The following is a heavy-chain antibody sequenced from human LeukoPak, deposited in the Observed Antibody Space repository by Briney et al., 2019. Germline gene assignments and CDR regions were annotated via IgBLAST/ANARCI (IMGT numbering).Heavy chain of an antibody. CDR1: GFTFSGFW. CDR3: VKGAAYHLGDAFDI. D-gene: IGHD1-14*01. V-gene: IGHV3-7*03. Sequence: GGSLRLSCAVSGFTFSGFWMSWSRQAPGKGLEWVASINSDGSEGYYADVVKGRFTISRDNAKNSLYLQINSLRAEDTALYYCVKGAAYHLGDAFDIWGQGTMVTVSS. CDR2: INSDGSEG. J-gene: IGHJ3*02.